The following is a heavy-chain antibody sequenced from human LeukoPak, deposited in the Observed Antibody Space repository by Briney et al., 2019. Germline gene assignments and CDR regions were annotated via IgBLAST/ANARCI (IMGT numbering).Heavy chain of an antibody. CDR2: ISAYNGNT. CDR1: GYTFTSYG. V-gene: IGHV1-18*04. J-gene: IGHJ5*02. CDR3: ARALKVVPSSWVKWCDP. Sequence: ASVKVSCKASGYTFTSYGISWVRQAPGQGLEWMGWISAYNGNTNYAQKLQGRVTMTTDTSTSTAYMELRSLRSDDTAVYYCARALKVVPSSWVKWCDPWGKGTLVTVSS. D-gene: IGHD2-2*01.